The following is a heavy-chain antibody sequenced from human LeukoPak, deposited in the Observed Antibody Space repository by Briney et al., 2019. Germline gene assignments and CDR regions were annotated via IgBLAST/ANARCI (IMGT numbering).Heavy chain of an antibody. Sequence: ASVRVSRKASGYTFTSYDINWVRQATGQGLEWMGWMNPNSGNTGYAQKFQGRVTMTRNTSISTAYMELSSLRSEDTAVYYCARGPKADSLFDYWGQGTLVTVSS. CDR1: GYTFTSYD. D-gene: IGHD3/OR15-3a*01. CDR2: MNPNSGNT. V-gene: IGHV1-8*01. CDR3: ARGPKADSLFDY. J-gene: IGHJ4*02.